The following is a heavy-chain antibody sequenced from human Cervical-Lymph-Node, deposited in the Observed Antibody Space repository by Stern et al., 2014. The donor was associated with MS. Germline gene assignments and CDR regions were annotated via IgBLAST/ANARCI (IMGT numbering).Heavy chain of an antibody. Sequence: QLQLQESGPGLVKPSETVSLTCTVSGGSLTSKYWNWIRQPPGKGLEWIGYIYSDGNTTYNPSLKNRVTISLDTSTNQFSLSLTSVTAADTAVYYCARVTGRGTRQNWFDSWGQGTLLTVSS. CDR2: IYSDGNT. CDR1: GGSLTSKY. D-gene: IGHD1-26*01. V-gene: IGHV4-59*01. CDR3: ARVTGRGTRQNWFDS. J-gene: IGHJ5*01.